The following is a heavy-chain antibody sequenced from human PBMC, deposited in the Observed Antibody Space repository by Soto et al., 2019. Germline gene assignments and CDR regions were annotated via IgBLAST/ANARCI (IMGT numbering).Heavy chain of an antibody. V-gene: IGHV5-51*01. D-gene: IGHD2-2*01. CDR3: ARQTTCSSTSCRWSLFEY. Sequence: ESLKISCKGSGYSFTSYWIGWVRQMPGKGLEWMGIIYPGDSDTRYSPSFQGQVTISAVKSISTAYLQWSSLKASDTAMYYCARQTTCSSTSCRWSLFEYSGPGTLVTVSS. CDR1: GYSFTSYW. J-gene: IGHJ4*02. CDR2: IYPGDSDT.